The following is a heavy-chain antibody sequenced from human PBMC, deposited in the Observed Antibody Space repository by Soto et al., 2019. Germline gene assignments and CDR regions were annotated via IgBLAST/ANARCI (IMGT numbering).Heavy chain of an antibody. Sequence: GGSLRLSCAASGFTFSSYGMHWVRQAPGKGLEWVAVIWYDGSNKYYADSVKGRFTISRDNSKNTLYLQMNSLRAEDTAVYYCASNLIAAAGTPYYYGMDVWGQGTTVTVSS. CDR1: GFTFSSYG. CDR2: IWYDGSNK. CDR3: ASNLIAAAGTPYYYGMDV. D-gene: IGHD6-13*01. J-gene: IGHJ6*02. V-gene: IGHV3-33*01.